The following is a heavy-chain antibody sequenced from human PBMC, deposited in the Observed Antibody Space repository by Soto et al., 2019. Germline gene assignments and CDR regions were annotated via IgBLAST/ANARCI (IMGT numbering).Heavy chain of an antibody. CDR1: GDSVSSNSAA. J-gene: IGHJ3*02. CDR2: TYYRSKWYN. V-gene: IGHV6-1*01. D-gene: IGHD2-8*01. CDR3: ARVEIRGYCTNGVCSPAPDAFDI. Sequence: SQTLSLSCAISGDSVSSNSAAWNWIRQSPSRGLEWLGRTYYRSKWYNDYAVSVKSRITINPDTSKNQFSLQLNSVTPEDTAVYYCARVEIRGYCTNGVCSPAPDAFDIWGQGTMVTVSS.